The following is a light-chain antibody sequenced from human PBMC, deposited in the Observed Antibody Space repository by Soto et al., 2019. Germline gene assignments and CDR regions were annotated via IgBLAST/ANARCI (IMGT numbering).Light chain of an antibody. V-gene: IGLV4-69*01. CDR1: SGHSTYA. CDR3: QTWGTGIHVV. Sequence: QSVLTQSPSASASLGASVKLTCTLSSGHSTYAIAWHQQQPEKGPQYLMKLNSDGSHNKGDGIPDRFSGSSSGAERYLTISSLQSEDETDYYCQTWGTGIHVVFGGGTKLTVL. J-gene: IGLJ2*01. CDR2: LNSDGSH.